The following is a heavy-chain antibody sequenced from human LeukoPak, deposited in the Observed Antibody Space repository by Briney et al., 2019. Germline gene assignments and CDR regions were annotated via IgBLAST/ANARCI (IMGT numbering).Heavy chain of an antibody. V-gene: IGHV4-59*08. CDR3: ARSTPEYYDILTGYPGATDY. Sequence: SETLSLTCTVSGGSIRSYYWSWIRQPPGKGLEWIGYIYDSGSTNYNPSLKSRVTTSVDKSKNQFSLKLSSVTAADTAVYYWARSTPEYYDILTGYPGATDYWGQGTLVTVSS. CDR1: GGSIRSYY. J-gene: IGHJ4*02. CDR2: IYDSGST. D-gene: IGHD3-9*01.